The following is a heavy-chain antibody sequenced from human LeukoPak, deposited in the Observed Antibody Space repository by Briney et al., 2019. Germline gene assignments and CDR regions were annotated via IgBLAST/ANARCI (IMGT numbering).Heavy chain of an antibody. CDR1: GFTFSSYW. V-gene: IGHV3-7*01. CDR2: IKQDGSEK. CDR3: ARDPPVAVTGPSLDY. J-gene: IGHJ4*02. Sequence: GGSLRLSCAASGFTFSSYWMSWGRQAPGKGLEWVANIKQDGSEKYYVDSVKGRFTISRDNAKNSLYLQMNGLRAEDTAVYYCARDPPVAVTGPSLDYWGQGTLVTVSS. D-gene: IGHD6-19*01.